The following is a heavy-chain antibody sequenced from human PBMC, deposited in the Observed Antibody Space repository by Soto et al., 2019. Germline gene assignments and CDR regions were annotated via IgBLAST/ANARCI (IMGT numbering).Heavy chain of an antibody. J-gene: IGHJ4*02. CDR1: GCTLSSYP. CDR3: AKNGLDNSPSAIDS. D-gene: IGHD2-8*01. Sequence: XGSLRLSGVPAGCTLSSYPMIWVRHAPGKGLEWVSGITGSGRDTYYADSVKGRFTISRENSKNMVFLQMNSLRAEDTALYYCAKNGLDNSPSAIDSWGPGTLVTVSS. V-gene: IGHV3-23*01. CDR2: ITGSGRDT.